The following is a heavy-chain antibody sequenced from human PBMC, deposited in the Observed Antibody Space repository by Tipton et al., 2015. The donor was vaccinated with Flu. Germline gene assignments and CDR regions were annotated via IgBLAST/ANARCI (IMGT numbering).Heavy chain of an antibody. V-gene: IGHV4-59*01. D-gene: IGHD3-10*01. Sequence: TLSLTCTVSGGSISSYYWSWIRQPPGKGLEWIGYIYYSGSTNYNPSLKSRVTISVDTSKNQFSLKLSSVTAADTAVYYCARGGITMVRGVVWYFDLWGRGTLVTVSS. CDR3: ARGGITMVRGVVWYFDL. J-gene: IGHJ2*01. CDR2: IYYSGST. CDR1: GGSISSYY.